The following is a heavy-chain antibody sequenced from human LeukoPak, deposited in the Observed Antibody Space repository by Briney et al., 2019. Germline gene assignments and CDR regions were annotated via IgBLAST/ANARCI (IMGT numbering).Heavy chain of an antibody. J-gene: IGHJ2*01. V-gene: IGHV4-4*07. CDR2: ISTSGST. CDR1: GGSISSYY. CDR3: ARWGLRSNWYFDL. D-gene: IGHD2/OR15-2a*01. Sequence: SETLSLTCTVSGGSISSYYWSWVRDPAAKGLEWIGRISTSGSTNYHPALTSRITVSVDTSKKQFSLKLSSVTAADTAVYYCARWGLRSNWYFDLWGRGTLVTVSS.